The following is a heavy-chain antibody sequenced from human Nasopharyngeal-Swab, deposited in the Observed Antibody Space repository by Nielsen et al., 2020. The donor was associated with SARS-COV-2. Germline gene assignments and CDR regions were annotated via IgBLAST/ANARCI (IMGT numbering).Heavy chain of an antibody. CDR3: AKDRYCSGSACYFNGFDY. J-gene: IGHJ4*02. V-gene: IGHV3-23*01. Sequence: GESLKISCAASGFTFSSYAMTWIRQAPGKGLEWVSGVSGSGGTTKYADSVKGRFTISRDNSKNKLYLQMHSLRAEDTAVYYCAKDRYCSGSACYFNGFDYWGQGTLVTVSS. CDR1: GFTFSSYA. CDR2: VSGSGGTT. D-gene: IGHD2-15*01.